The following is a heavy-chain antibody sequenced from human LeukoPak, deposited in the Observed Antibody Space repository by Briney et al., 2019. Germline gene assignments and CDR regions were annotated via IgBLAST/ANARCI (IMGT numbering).Heavy chain of an antibody. D-gene: IGHD2-2*02. CDR3: ARATCTTTSCYTLDY. CDR1: GYTFTSYY. V-gene: IGHV1-2*02. CDR2: INPHNGGT. Sequence: GASVKVSCKASGYTFTSYYIHWVRQAPGQGLEWMGWINPHNGGTNSAQKVQGRVTMTRGTSISTAYMELSRLTSDDSAVYYCARATCTTTSCYTLDYWGQGTLVTVSS. J-gene: IGHJ4*02.